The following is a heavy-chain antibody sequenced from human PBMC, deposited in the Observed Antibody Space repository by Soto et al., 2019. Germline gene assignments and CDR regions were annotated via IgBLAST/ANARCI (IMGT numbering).Heavy chain of an antibody. J-gene: IGHJ4*02. Sequence: QLQLQESGPGLVKPSETLSLTCSVSGGSINYNSYHWGWIRQPPGQGLEWIGSIFYTGTTFYNPSLESRVTMSVDTSKNSFSLHLTSVTAADTAVYFCTRLVVVATVANVWGQGTLVTVSS. V-gene: IGHV4-39*02. D-gene: IGHD5-12*01. CDR1: GGSINYNSYH. CDR3: TRLVVVATVANV. CDR2: IFYTGTT.